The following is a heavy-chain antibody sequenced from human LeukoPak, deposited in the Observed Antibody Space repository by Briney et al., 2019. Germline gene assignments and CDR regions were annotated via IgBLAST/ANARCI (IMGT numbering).Heavy chain of an antibody. J-gene: IGHJ5*02. CDR2: ISTSSSYI. CDR1: GFTFNRYN. CDR3: ARAGGWFDP. Sequence: GGSLRPSCAASGFTFNRYNMNWVRRAPGKGLEWVSSISTSSSYIYYADSVRGRFTISRDNAKNSLYLQMNSLRAEDTAVYYCARAGGWFDPWGQGTLVTVSS. V-gene: IGHV3-21*01.